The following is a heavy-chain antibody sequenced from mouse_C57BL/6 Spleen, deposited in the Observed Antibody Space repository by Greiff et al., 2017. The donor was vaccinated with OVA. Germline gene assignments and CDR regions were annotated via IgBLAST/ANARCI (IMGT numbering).Heavy chain of an antibody. V-gene: IGHV1-69*01. D-gene: IGHD1-1*01. CDR1: GYTFTSYW. CDR2: IDPSDSYT. J-gene: IGHJ2*01. Sequence: QVQLQQPGAELVMPGASVKLSCKASGYTFTSYWMHWVKQRPGQGLEWIGEIDPSDSYTNYNQKLKGKSTLTVDKSSSTAYMQLSSLTSEDSAVYYCARRGDYYGRGVYFDYWGQGTTLTVSS. CDR3: ARRGDYYGRGVYFDY.